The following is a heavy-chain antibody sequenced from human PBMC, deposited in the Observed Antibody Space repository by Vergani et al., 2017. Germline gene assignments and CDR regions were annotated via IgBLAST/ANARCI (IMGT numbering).Heavy chain of an antibody. V-gene: IGHV4-59*01. J-gene: IGHJ3*02. Sequence: QVQLQESGPGLVKPSETLSLTCTVSGGSISSYYWSWIRQPPGKGLEWIGYIYYSGSTNYNPSLKSRVTISVDTSKNQFSLKLSSVTAADTAVYYCARERVMVGATLRAFDIWGQGTMVTVSS. D-gene: IGHD1-26*01. CDR2: IYYSGST. CDR1: GGSISSYY. CDR3: ARERVMVGATLRAFDI.